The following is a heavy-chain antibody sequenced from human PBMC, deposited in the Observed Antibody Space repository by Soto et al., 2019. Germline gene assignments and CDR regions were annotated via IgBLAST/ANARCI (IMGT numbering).Heavy chain of an antibody. CDR1: GFSLSTSGVG. CDR3: AHSPVTIFGVVVPLAFDY. CDR2: IYWDDDK. J-gene: IGHJ4*02. V-gene: IGHV2-5*02. Sequence: SGPTLVNPTQTLTLTCTFSGFSLSTSGVGVGWIRQPPGKALEWLALIYWDDDKRYSPSLKSRLTITKDTSKNQVVLTMTNMYPVDTATYYCAHSPVTIFGVVVPLAFDYWGQGTLVTVSS. D-gene: IGHD3-3*01.